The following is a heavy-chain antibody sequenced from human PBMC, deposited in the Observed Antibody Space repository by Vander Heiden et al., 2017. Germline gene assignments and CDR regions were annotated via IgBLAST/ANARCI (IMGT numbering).Heavy chain of an antibody. CDR2: ISYDGSNK. J-gene: IGHJ4*02. D-gene: IGHD3-3*01. V-gene: IGHV3-30*04. CDR3: ARDRDYDFWSGFFDY. CDR1: GFTFSSYA. Sequence: QVQLVESGGGVVQPGRSLRLSCAASGFTFSSYAMHWVRQAPGKGLEWVAVISYDGSNKYYADSVKGRFTISRDNSKNTLYLQMSSLRAEDTAVYYCARDRDYDFWSGFFDYWGQGTLVTVSS.